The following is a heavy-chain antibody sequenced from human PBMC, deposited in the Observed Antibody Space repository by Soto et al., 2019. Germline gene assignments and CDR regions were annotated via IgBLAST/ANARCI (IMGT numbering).Heavy chain of an antibody. CDR1: GGSISSYY. V-gene: IGHV4-59*01. Sequence: SETLSLTCTVSGGSISSYYWSWIRQPPGKGLEWIGYIYYSGSTNYNPSLKSRVTISVDTSKNQFSLKLSSVTAADTAVYYCARYNWNYVSDYWGQGTLVTVSS. CDR2: IYYSGST. CDR3: ARYNWNYVSDY. J-gene: IGHJ4*02. D-gene: IGHD1-7*01.